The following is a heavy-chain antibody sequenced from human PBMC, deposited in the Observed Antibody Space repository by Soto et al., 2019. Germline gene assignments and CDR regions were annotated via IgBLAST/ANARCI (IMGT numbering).Heavy chain of an antibody. V-gene: IGHV1-8*01. CDR2: MNPNSGNT. Sequence: GASVKVSCKASGYTFTSYDINWVRQATGQGLEWMGWMNPNSGNTGYAQKFQGRVTMTRNTSISTAYMELSSLRSEDTAVYYCARGRYCSGGSYPVFDIWGQGTMVTVSS. J-gene: IGHJ3*02. D-gene: IGHD2-15*01. CDR1: GYTFTSYD. CDR3: ARGRYCSGGSYPVFDI.